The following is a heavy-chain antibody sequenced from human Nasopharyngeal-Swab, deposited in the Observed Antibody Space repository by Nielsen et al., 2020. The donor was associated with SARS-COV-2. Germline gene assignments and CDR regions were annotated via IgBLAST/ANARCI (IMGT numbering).Heavy chain of an antibody. Sequence: ASVKVSCKASGYTFTNYYIHWVRQAPGQGLEWMGWINPNPNSGGTNYAQKFQGRVAMTRDTSISTAYMELSSLRSDDTALYYCAADVHKGGGAEYWGQGVLVTVSS. CDR3: AADVHKGGGAEY. CDR1: GYTFTNYY. V-gene: IGHV1-2*02. D-gene: IGHD1-26*01. CDR2: INPNPNSGGT. J-gene: IGHJ4*02.